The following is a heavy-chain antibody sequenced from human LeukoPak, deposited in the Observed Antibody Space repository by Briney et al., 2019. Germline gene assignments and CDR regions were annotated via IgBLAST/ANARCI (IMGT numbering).Heavy chain of an antibody. D-gene: IGHD5-24*01. Sequence: GGSLRLSCAASGFAFSGYGIHWARQAPGKGLEWVTFIRYDGNTKYYADSVKGRFSISRDNSRNTVYLQMNRLSAEDTAVYYCARDGYNAFDYWGQGTLVTVSS. CDR1: GFAFSGYG. CDR2: IRYDGNTK. CDR3: ARDGYNAFDY. J-gene: IGHJ4*02. V-gene: IGHV3-30*02.